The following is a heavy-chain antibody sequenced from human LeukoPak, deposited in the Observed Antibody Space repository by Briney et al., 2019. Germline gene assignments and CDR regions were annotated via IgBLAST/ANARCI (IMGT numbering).Heavy chain of an antibody. J-gene: IGHJ4*02. CDR3: ARAYSSGWYGSTDY. CDR1: GYTFIDYY. CDR2: IDPKSGGT. D-gene: IGHD6-19*01. Sequence: ASVKVSCKASGYTFIDYYMHWVRQAPGQGLEWMGWIDPKSGGTSYAQKFQDRVAMIRDTSISTAYMELTRLTSDDTAVYYCARAYSSGWYGSTDYRGQGTLVTVSS. V-gene: IGHV1-2*02.